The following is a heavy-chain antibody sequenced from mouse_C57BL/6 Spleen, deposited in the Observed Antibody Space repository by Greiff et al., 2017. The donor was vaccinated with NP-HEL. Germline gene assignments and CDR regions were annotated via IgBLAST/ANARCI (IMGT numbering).Heavy chain of an antibody. Sequence: EVQGVESGGGLVKPGGSLKLSCAASGFTFSSYTMSWVRQTPEKRLEWVATISGGGGNTYYPDSVKGRFTISRDNAKSTLYLQMSSLRSEDTALYYCARRWLDYFDYWGQGTTLTVSS. CDR1: GFTFSSYT. J-gene: IGHJ2*01. D-gene: IGHD1-1*02. V-gene: IGHV5-9*01. CDR3: ARRWLDYFDY. CDR2: ISGGGGNT.